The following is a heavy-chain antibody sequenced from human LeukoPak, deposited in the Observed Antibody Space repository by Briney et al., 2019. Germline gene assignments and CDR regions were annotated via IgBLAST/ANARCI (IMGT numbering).Heavy chain of an antibody. Sequence: GESLKISCKGSGYTFTTCWIGWVRQMPGKGLEWMGIIYPGDSDTRYSPSFQGQVTISADKSISTAYLQWSSLKASDTAMYYCARHRRGYSSSWCLFDYWGQGTLVTVSS. CDR2: IYPGDSDT. CDR1: GYTFTTCW. D-gene: IGHD6-13*01. V-gene: IGHV5-51*01. CDR3: ARHRRGYSSSWCLFDY. J-gene: IGHJ4*02.